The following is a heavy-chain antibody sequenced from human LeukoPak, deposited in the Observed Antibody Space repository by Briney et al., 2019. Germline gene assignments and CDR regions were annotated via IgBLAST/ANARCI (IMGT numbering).Heavy chain of an antibody. CDR3: AILGYSYGY. Sequence: RSSETLSLTCTVSGGSISSYYWSWIWQPPGKGLEWIGYIYYSGSTYYNPSLKSRVTISVDTSKNQFSLKLSSVTAADTAVYYCAILGYSYGYWGQGTLVTVSS. D-gene: IGHD5-18*01. CDR1: GGSISSYY. CDR2: IYYSGST. V-gene: IGHV4-59*06. J-gene: IGHJ4*02.